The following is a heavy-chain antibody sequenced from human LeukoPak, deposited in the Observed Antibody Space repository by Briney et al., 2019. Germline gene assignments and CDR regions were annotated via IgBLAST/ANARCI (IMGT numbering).Heavy chain of an antibody. Sequence: GGSLRLSCAASGFTFSSYGMSWVRQAPGKGLEWVSAISGSGGSTYYADSVKGRFTISRDNSKNTLYLQMNSLRAEDTAVYYCAKARHYDILTGYYRIHYYYYMDVWGKGTTVTVSS. V-gene: IGHV3-23*01. J-gene: IGHJ6*03. D-gene: IGHD3-9*01. CDR2: ISGSGGST. CDR1: GFTFSSYG. CDR3: AKARHYDILTGYYRIHYYYYMDV.